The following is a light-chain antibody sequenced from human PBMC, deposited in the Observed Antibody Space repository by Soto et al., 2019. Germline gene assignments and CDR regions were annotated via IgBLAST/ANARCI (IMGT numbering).Light chain of an antibody. V-gene: IGKV3D-15*01. CDR2: DAS. Sequence: EIVLTQSPGTLSLSPGERATLSCRASQSVRNSLLAWYQQKPGQPPRLLIYDASTRATATPERFSGSGSGTDFTLTISSLQSEDFAVYYCQQYNNWPRTFGQGTKVDIK. J-gene: IGKJ1*01. CDR3: QQYNNWPRT. CDR1: QSVRNSL.